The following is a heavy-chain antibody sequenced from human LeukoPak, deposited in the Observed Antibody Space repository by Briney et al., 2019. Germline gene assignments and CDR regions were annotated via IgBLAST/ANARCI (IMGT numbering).Heavy chain of an antibody. CDR1: GFTFSSYA. V-gene: IGHV3-23*01. CDR2: ISGSGGST. D-gene: IGHD2-15*01. CDR3: TTEAVYEYCSGGSCG. Sequence: GGSLRLSCAASGFTFSSYAMSWVRQAPGKGLEWVSAISGSGGSTYYADSVKGRFTISRDNSKNTLYLQMNSLKTEDTAVYYCTTEAVYEYCSGGSCGWGQGTLVTVSS. J-gene: IGHJ4*02.